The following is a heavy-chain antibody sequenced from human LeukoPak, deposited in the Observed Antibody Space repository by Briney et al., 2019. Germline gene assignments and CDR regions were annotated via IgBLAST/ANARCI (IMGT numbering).Heavy chain of an antibody. Sequence: SQTLSLTCAISGDSVSSNSAAWNWIRQSPSRGLEWLGRTYYRSKWYNDYAVSVRSRITINPDTSKNQFSLQLNSVTPEDTAVYCSAGVTRRVIDYWGQGTLVTVSS. CDR3: AGVTRRVIDY. J-gene: IGHJ4*02. D-gene: IGHD3-10*01. CDR1: GDSVSSNSAA. V-gene: IGHV6-1*01. CDR2: TYYRSKWYN.